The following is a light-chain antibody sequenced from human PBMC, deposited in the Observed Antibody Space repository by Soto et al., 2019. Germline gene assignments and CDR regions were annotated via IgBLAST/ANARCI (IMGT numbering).Light chain of an antibody. CDR1: SSDVGGYNY. J-gene: IGLJ1*01. Sequence: TQPRSVSGSPGQSVTISCTGTSSDVGGYNYVSWYQQHPGKAPKLMIYDVSKRPSGVPDRFSGSKSGNTASLTISGLQAEDEADYYCCSYAGSYTPSYVFGTGTKVTVL. CDR2: DVS. V-gene: IGLV2-11*01. CDR3: CSYAGSYTPSYV.